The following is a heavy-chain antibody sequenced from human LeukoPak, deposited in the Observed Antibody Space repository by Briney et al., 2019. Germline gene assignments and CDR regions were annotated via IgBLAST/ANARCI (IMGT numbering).Heavy chain of an antibody. D-gene: IGHD5-18*01. J-gene: IGHJ1*01. CDR3: TRADTAMVRIKDEYFQH. CDR1: GFTFSSYW. CDR2: IKQDGSEK. Sequence: GGSLRLSCAASGFTFSSYWMSWVRQAPGKGLEWVANIKQDGSEKYYVDSVKGRFTISRDNAKNSLYLQMNSLRAEDTAVYYCTRADTAMVRIKDEYFQHWGQGTLVTVSS. V-gene: IGHV3-7*03.